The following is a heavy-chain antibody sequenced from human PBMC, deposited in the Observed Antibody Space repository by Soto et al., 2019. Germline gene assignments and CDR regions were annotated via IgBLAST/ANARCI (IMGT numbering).Heavy chain of an antibody. CDR1: GGSFNTYG. V-gene: IGHV1-69*01. CDR3: ARDGVDVSGTTVRHGALDI. J-gene: IGHJ3*02. Sequence: QVQLVQSGAEVKKPGSSVKVSCKASGGSFNTYGISWVRQAPGQGLEWMGGFLPVFTTAKYAQKFQGRVSITADESTYTAYMELSSLRSEDTAVYFCARDGVDVSGTTVRHGALDIWGQGTVVTVSS. CDR2: FLPVFTTA. D-gene: IGHD4-17*01.